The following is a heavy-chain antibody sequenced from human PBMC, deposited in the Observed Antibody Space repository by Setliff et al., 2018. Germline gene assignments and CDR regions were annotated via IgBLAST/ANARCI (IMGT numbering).Heavy chain of an antibody. D-gene: IGHD3-3*01. CDR2: IYTSWSS. Sequence: SETLSLTCTVSGSSISSSNYYWSFIRQPAGKGLEWIGQIYTSWSSNYNPSLKSRVTMSIDTSKNQFSLNLSSVTAADTAVYYCARVTGFLYIDVWGKGTTVTVSS. CDR3: ARVTGFLYIDV. CDR1: GSSISSSNYY. V-gene: IGHV4-61*09. J-gene: IGHJ6*03.